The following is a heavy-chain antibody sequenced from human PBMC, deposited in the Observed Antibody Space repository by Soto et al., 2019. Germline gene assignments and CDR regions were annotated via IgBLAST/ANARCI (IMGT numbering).Heavy chain of an antibody. CDR2: VHVFGQS. CDR1: VGSVRAPDW. V-gene: IGHV4-4*02. J-gene: IGHJ2*01. D-gene: IGHD3-10*02. CDR3: ARVRQGCSDNYCYFDP. Sequence: QVHLQESGPGLVAPSGTLSLTCTLSVGSVRAPDWRSGVRQSPDKGLGWIAEVHVFGQSNYKPLLRSCVSVSIDSSKTQLYLYLKSVTAADTAIYYCARVRQGCSDNYCYFDPWGTGTQVTISS.